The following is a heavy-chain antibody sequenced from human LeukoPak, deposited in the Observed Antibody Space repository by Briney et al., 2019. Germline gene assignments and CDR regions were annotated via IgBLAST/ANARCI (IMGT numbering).Heavy chain of an antibody. V-gene: IGHV3-23*01. CDR2: ISAGGGST. CDR1: GFTFSSYA. D-gene: IGHD2-15*01. J-gene: IGHJ4*02. CDR3: AKGTLRYCSAGSCYSGY. Sequence: GGSLRLACAASGFTFSSYAMIWVRQAPGKGLEWVSVISAGGGSTDFADSVKGRFAVSRDNSKNTLYLQMSSLRAEDTAVYYCAKGTLRYCSAGSCYSGYWGQGTLVTVSS.